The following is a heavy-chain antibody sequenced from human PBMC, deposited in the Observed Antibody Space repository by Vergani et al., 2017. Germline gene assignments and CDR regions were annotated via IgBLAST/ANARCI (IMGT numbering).Heavy chain of an antibody. CDR1: GFTFSACP. D-gene: IGHD3-10*01. V-gene: IGHV3-23*01. CDR2: ISARYPSR. Sequence: EVQLLQSGGGVIQPGGSVRLSCAASGFTFSACPMTWVRQAPGKGLEWVSAISARYPSRYYADSVKGRFTISRDNSKNMLFLQMNNLRTEDTAIYYCAKQYFVSGNYLFDYWGQGTLVTVSS. CDR3: AKQYFVSGNYLFDY. J-gene: IGHJ4*02.